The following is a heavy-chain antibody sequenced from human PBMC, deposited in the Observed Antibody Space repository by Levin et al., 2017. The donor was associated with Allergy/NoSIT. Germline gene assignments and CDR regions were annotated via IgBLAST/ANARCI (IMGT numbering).Heavy chain of an antibody. V-gene: IGHV3-73*01. D-gene: IGHD2-15*01. CDR3: VMYCTGSSCSAGSGY. CDR2: IRSRAKNHAT. J-gene: IGHJ4*02. Sequence: PGGSLRLSCAASGFTFSGSGIHWVRQASGKGLEWVGRIRSRAKNHATGYAASVQGRFTISRDESKNTASLQMNSLKTEDTAMYYCVMYCTGSSCSAGSGYWGQGTLVTVSS. CDR1: GFTFSGSG.